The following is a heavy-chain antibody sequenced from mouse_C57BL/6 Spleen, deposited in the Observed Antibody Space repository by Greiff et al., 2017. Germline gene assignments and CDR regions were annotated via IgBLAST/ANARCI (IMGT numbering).Heavy chain of an antibody. J-gene: IGHJ3*01. CDR1: GYAFSSYW. V-gene: IGHV1-80*01. CDR2: IYPGDGDT. D-gene: IGHD1-1*02. Sequence: QVQLKESGAELVKPGASVKISCKASGYAFSSYWMNWVKQRPGKGLEWIGQIYPGDGDTNYNGKFKGKATLTADKSSRTAYLQLSSLTSEGSAVYFCAGSPYGPLFAYWGQGTLVTVSA. CDR3: AGSPYGPLFAY.